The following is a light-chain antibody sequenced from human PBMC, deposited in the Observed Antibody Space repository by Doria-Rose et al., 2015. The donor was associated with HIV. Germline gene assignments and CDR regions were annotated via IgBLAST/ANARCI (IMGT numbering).Light chain of an antibody. CDR1: QSVSANY. Sequence: EIVLTQSPGTLSLSPGERATLSCRASQSVSANYLAWYQQRPDQSPRLLIYGASSSATDIPDRFSGSGSGPDFTLTISRLEPEDFAVYYCHQYASSRTFGQGTKVEIK. J-gene: IGKJ1*01. CDR3: HQYASSRT. CDR2: GAS. V-gene: IGKV3-20*01.